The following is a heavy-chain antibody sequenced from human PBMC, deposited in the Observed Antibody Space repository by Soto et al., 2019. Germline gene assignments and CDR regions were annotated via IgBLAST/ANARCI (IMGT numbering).Heavy chain of an antibody. J-gene: IGHJ6*02. D-gene: IGHD3-9*01. CDR1: GYTFTIYG. CDR2: ISAYNGNT. Sequence: ASVKVSCKASGYTFTIYGISWVRQAPGQGLEWMGWISAYNGNTKYAQKLQGRVTMTTDTSTSTAYMELRSLRSDDTAVYYCARDFEHPPGSIHLIYGMNVWGQGTTVTVSS. CDR3: ARDFEHPPGSIHLIYGMNV. V-gene: IGHV1-18*01.